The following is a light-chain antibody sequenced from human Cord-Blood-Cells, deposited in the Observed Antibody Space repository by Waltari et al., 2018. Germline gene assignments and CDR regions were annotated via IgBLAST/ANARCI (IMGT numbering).Light chain of an antibody. CDR2: DAS. CDR1: QSVSSY. Sequence: EIVLTQSPATLSLSPGERATLSCSASQSVSSYLAWYQQKPGQAPRLLIYDASNMATGIPARFSGSGSGTDFTLTISSLEPEDFAVYYCQQRSNWITFGQGTRLEIK. J-gene: IGKJ5*01. V-gene: IGKV3-11*01. CDR3: QQRSNWIT.